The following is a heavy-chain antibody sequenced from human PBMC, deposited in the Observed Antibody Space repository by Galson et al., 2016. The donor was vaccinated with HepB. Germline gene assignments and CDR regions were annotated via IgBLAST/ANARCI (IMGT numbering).Heavy chain of an antibody. Sequence: SLRLSCAASGFTFSSYDMNWVRQPPGRGLEWVSTVMGSGVTTYYADSVKGRFTVSRDNFRNTVYLQMDSLRGEDTAVYYCAKDFGREVYGSSGPWGPGTLVTVSS. V-gene: IGHV3-23*01. J-gene: IGHJ5*02. CDR1: GFTFSSYD. D-gene: IGHD6-19*01. CDR2: VMGSGVTT. CDR3: AKDFGREVYGSSGP.